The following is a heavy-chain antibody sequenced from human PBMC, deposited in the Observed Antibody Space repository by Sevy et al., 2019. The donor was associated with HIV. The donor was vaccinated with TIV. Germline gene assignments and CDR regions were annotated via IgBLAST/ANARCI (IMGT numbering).Heavy chain of an antibody. J-gene: IGHJ4*02. D-gene: IGHD3-22*01. V-gene: IGHV3-11*01. CDR1: GFTFSDYY. Sequence: GGSLRLSCAASGFTFSDYYMSWIRQAPGKGLEWVSYISSSGSTIYYANSGKGRFTISRDNAKNSLYLQMNSLRAEDTAVYYCASSYDSSGYLPYFDYWGQGTLVTVSS. CDR3: ASSYDSSGYLPYFDY. CDR2: ISSSGSTI.